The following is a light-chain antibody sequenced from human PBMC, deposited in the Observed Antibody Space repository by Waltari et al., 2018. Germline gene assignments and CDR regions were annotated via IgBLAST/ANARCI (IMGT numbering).Light chain of an antibody. CDR2: DKN. J-gene: IGLJ2*01. V-gene: IGLV3-19*01. CDR1: SLRSYY. Sequence: TQDPAVSVAMGQTVRITCQGDSLRSYYASWYQQRPGQAPILVMYDKNSRPSGVPDRFSGSSSDDTAPLTIPGAQAEDEAYYYCHSRDASGSGGAFGGGTKLTVL. CDR3: HSRDASGSGGA.